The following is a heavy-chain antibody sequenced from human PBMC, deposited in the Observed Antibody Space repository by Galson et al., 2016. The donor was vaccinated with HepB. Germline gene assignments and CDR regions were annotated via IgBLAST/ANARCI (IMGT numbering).Heavy chain of an antibody. Sequence: SLRLSCAASGFTFTNYWMHWVRQAPGKGPVWVSGINSDGDTTYYADSVSGRFTISRDNAKNTLYLQLNSLRAEDTAVYFCGSVFEYWGQGTLVAVSS. CDR1: GFTFTNYW. V-gene: IGHV3-74*01. J-gene: IGHJ4*02. CDR3: GSVFEY. CDR2: INSDGDTT.